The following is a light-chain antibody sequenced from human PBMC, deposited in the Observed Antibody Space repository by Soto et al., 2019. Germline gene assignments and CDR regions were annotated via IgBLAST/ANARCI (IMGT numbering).Light chain of an antibody. CDR3: QVWDSSSDQSV. CDR1: NIGGKS. Sequence: SYELTQPPSVSVGPGQTARTTRGGNNIGGKSVHWYQQRPGQAPVLVVYDDSDRPTGIPERFSGSNSGNTATLTITRVEAGDEADYYCQVWDSSSDQSVFGTGTKVTVL. CDR2: DDS. J-gene: IGLJ1*01. V-gene: IGLV3-21*02.